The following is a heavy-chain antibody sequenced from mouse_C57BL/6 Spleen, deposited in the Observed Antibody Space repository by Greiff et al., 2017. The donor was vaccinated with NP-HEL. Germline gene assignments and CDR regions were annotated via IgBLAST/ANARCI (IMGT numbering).Heavy chain of an antibody. Sequence: QVQLQQPGAELVKPGASVKLSCKASGYTFTSYWMQWVKQRPGQGLEWIGEIDPSDSYTNYNQKFKGKATLTVDTSSRTAYMQLSSLKSEDSAVYYCAPYYDGIEGGFAYWGQGTLVTVSA. CDR2: IDPSDSYT. CDR3: APYYDGIEGGFAY. CDR1: GYTFTSYW. V-gene: IGHV1-50*01. D-gene: IGHD1-1*01. J-gene: IGHJ3*01.